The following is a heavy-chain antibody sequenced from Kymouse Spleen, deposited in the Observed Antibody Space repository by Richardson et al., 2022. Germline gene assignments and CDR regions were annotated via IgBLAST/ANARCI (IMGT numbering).Heavy chain of an antibody. CDR3: AKAPYDILTGYYLDY. Sequence: EVQLVESGGGLVQPGRSLRLSCAASGFTFDDYAMHWVRQAPGKGLEWVSGISWNSGSIGYADSVKGRFTISRDNAKNSLYLQMNSLRAEDTALYYCAKAPYDILTGYYLDYWGQGTLVTVSS. D-gene: IGHD3-9*01. V-gene: IGHV3-9*01. CDR1: GFTFDDYA. CDR2: ISWNSGSI. J-gene: IGHJ4*02.